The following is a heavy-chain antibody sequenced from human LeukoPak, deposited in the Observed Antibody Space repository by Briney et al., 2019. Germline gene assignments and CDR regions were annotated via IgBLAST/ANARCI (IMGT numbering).Heavy chain of an antibody. CDR3: ARKNWGSGGYWYFDL. D-gene: IGHD7-27*01. CDR2: IYYRGST. Sequence: SETLSLTCTVSGGSISSYYWSWIRQPPGKGLEWIGYIYYRGSTNYNPSLKSRVTISVDTSKNQFSLKLSSVTAADTAVYYCARKNWGSGGYWYFDLWGRGTLVTVSS. V-gene: IGHV4-59*01. J-gene: IGHJ2*01. CDR1: GGSISSYY.